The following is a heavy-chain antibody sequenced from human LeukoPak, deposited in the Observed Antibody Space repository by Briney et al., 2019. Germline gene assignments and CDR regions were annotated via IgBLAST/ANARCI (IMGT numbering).Heavy chain of an antibody. CDR3: AANTRRYYDFWSGFDSYYMDV. J-gene: IGHJ6*03. V-gene: IGHV3-48*01. CDR1: GFTFSSYS. CDR2: ISSSSSTI. D-gene: IGHD3-3*01. Sequence: GGSLRLSCAASGFTFSSYSMNWVRQAPGKGLEWVSYISSSSSTIYYADSVKGRFTISRDNAKNSLYLQMNSLRAEDTAVYYCAANTRRYYDFWSGFDSYYMDVWGKGTTVTVSS.